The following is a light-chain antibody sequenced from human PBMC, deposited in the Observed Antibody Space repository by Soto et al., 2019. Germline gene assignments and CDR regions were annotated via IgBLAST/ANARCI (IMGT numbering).Light chain of an antibody. J-gene: IGKJ1*01. Sequence: EIALTQSLGTLSLSPGERATLSCRASQSVSSSYLAWYQQKPGQAPRLLIYGASSRATAIPDRFSGSGSGTEFTLTISSLQSDDLAVYYCQQYDKWPRTFGQGTKVDIK. V-gene: IGKV3-20*01. CDR1: QSVSSSY. CDR2: GAS. CDR3: QQYDKWPRT.